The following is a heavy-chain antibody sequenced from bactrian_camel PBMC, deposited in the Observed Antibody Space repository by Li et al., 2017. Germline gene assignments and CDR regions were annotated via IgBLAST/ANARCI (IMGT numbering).Heavy chain of an antibody. V-gene: IGHV3-1*01. CDR1: GFTFDDYA. D-gene: IGHD6*01. CDR3: AATLYGSSWCPLSQYEYDI. Sequence: VQLVESGGGLVQPGGSLRLSCETSGFTFDDYAMGWFRQKPGKAPEWVSDVSWDGYITNYADSVKGRFTISQDNAENTVSLQMNSLKPEDTAMYYCAATLYGSSWCPLSQYEYDIWGQGTQVTVS. CDR2: VSWDGYIT. J-gene: IGHJ4*01.